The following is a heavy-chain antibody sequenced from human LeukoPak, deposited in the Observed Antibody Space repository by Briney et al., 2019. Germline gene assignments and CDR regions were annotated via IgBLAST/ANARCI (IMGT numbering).Heavy chain of an antibody. J-gene: IGHJ4*02. D-gene: IGHD3-10*01. CDR3: AKILLWFGELYDY. V-gene: IGHV3-23*01. Sequence: GGSLRLSCAASGFTFSSYAMSWVRQAPGKGLEWVSAISGSGGSTYYADSVKGRFTISRDNSKNTLYLQMNSLRAEDTDVYYCAKILLWFGELYDYWGQGTLVTVSS. CDR1: GFTFSSYA. CDR2: ISGSGGST.